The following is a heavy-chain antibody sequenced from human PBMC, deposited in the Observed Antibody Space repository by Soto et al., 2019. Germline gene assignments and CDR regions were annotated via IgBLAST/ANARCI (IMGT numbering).Heavy chain of an antibody. V-gene: IGHV1-8*02. CDR3: ARADGSSHDAFDI. J-gene: IGHJ3*02. CDR2: INPNIGNT. Sequence: QVHLVQSGDEVKKPGASVKVSCKASGYSFTGYDVHWVRQAAGHGLEWMGWINPNIGNTGHAEKFQGRLTLTRNISTSTDYMELRSLRSEDTAVYYCARADGSSHDAFDIWGKGTMVTVSS. CDR1: GYSFTGYD. D-gene: IGHD3-10*01.